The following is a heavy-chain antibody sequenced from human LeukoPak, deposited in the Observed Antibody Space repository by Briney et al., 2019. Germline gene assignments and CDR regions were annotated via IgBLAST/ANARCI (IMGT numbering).Heavy chain of an antibody. J-gene: IGHJ4*02. V-gene: IGHV4-4*07. CDR2: IYTSGST. D-gene: IGHD3-3*01. Sequence: SETLSLTCTVSGGSISGYYWSWIRQPAGEGLEWIGRIYTSGSTNYNPSLKSRVTMSVDTSKNLFSLKLSSVTAADTAVYYCARERDFWSGLVDYWGQGTLVTVSS. CDR1: GGSISGYY. CDR3: ARERDFWSGLVDY.